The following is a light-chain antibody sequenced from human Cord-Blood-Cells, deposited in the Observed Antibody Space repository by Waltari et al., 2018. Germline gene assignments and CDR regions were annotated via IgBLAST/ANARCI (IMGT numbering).Light chain of an antibody. CDR2: AAS. J-gene: IGKJ1*01. V-gene: IGKV1-39*01. Sequence: DIQMTHSPSSLSASVGDSVTITCRASQSISSYLNWYQQKPGNAPKLLIYAASSLQSGVPSRFNDSVSGTDFTLTNSSLQPEDFATYYCQQSYSTPWTFGQGTKVEIK. CDR3: QQSYSTPWT. CDR1: QSISSY.